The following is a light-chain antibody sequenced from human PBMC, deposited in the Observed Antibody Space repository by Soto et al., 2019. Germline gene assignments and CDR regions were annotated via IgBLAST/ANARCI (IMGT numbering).Light chain of an antibody. CDR1: QSVSRN. CDR3: HPYSNWPT. V-gene: IGKV3-15*01. CDR2: GAS. J-gene: IGKJ5*01. Sequence: RASQSVSRNLAWYQQRPGQAPRLLISGASPRATGIAARFSGSGSGREFTLTISILQSEDSALYYSHPYSNWPTFGQGTRLEI.